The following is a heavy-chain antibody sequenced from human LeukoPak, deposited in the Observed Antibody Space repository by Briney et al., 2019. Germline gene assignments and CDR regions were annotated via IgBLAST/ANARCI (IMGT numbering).Heavy chain of an antibody. CDR2: TYPPTSET. V-gene: IGHV5-51*01. Sequence: GESLKISCKGSGYSFTGNWIGWVRQMPGKGLEWMGITYPPTSETRYSPSFQGQVTISVDKSINTAYLQWSRLKASDTAMYYCARLVSGSWAENFDYWGQGTLVTVSS. CDR3: ARLVSGSWAENFDY. J-gene: IGHJ4*02. CDR1: GYSFTGNW. D-gene: IGHD6-13*01.